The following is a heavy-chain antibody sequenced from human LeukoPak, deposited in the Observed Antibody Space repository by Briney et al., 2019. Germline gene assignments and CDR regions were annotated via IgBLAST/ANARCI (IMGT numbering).Heavy chain of an antibody. CDR3: ARIKSQGVVVPLLRSTYYFDY. CDR2: INQDGTEK. Sequence: GGSLRLSCAASGFTFTTYWMSWVRQLPGKGLEWVANINQDGTEKYYVDSVKGRFTISRDTAKNSLYLQMNSLRAEDTAVYYCARIKSQGVVVPLLRSTYYFDYWGQGTLVTVSS. V-gene: IGHV3-7*01. CDR1: GFTFTTYW. J-gene: IGHJ4*02. D-gene: IGHD2-21*01.